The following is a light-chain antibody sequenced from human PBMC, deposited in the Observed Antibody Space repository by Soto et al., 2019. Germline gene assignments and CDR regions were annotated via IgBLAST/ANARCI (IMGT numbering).Light chain of an antibody. CDR1: SSNIGSNT. V-gene: IGLV1-44*01. J-gene: IGLJ1*01. Sequence: QAVVTQPPSASGTPRQRVTISCSGSSSNIGSNTVNWYQQLPGTAPKLLIYNNNQRPSGVPDRFSGSKSGTSASLAISGLQSEDEADYYCAAWDDSLNGLVFGTGTKVTVL. CDR3: AAWDDSLNGLV. CDR2: NNN.